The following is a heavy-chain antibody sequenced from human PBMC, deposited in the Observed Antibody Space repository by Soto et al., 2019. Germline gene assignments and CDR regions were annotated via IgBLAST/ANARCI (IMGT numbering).Heavy chain of an antibody. V-gene: IGHV1-46*03. CDR3: ARDLTTGDF. CDR2: INPTGGST. J-gene: IGHJ4*02. Sequence: QVQLVQSGAEVKKPGASVKVSCKASGYTFTSYYIHWVRQAPGQGLEWMGIINPTGGSTNYAQRLRDRLTVTMDTSTSTVYMELSSLRSEDTAVYYCARDLTTGDFWGQGTLVTVSS. CDR1: GYTFTSYY. D-gene: IGHD4-17*01.